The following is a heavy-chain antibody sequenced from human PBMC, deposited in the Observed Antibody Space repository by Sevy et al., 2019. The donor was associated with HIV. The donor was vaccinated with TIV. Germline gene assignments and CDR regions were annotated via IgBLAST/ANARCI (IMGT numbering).Heavy chain of an antibody. J-gene: IGHJ5*02. D-gene: IGHD3-3*01. CDR2: ISSSSSYI. V-gene: IGHV3-21*01. Sequence: GGSLRLSCAASGFTFSSYSMNWVRQAPGKGLEWVSSISSSSSYIYYADSVKGRSTISRDNAKNSLYLQMNSLRAEDTAVYYCARDSRRRDYDFWSGRNYNWFDPWGQGTLVTVSS. CDR1: GFTFSSYS. CDR3: ARDSRRRDYDFWSGRNYNWFDP.